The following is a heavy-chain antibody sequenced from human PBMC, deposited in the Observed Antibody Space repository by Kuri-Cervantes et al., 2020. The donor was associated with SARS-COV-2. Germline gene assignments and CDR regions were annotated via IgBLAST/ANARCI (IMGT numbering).Heavy chain of an antibody. D-gene: IGHD4-17*01. V-gene: IGHV3-74*01. Sequence: GGSLRLSCAASGFTFSSYWMHWVRQAPGKGLVWVSRINSDGSSTSYADSVKGRFTISRDNAKNTLYPQMNSLRAEDTAVYYCARGNDYGEDFDYWGQGTLVTVSS. CDR3: ARGNDYGEDFDY. CDR2: INSDGSST. CDR1: GFTFSSYW. J-gene: IGHJ4*02.